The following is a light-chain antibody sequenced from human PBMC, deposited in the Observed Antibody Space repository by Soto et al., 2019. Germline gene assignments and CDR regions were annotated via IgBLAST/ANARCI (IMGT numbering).Light chain of an antibody. CDR3: HQRQSCPRT. J-gene: IGKJ1*01. CDR1: QYINTR. Sequence: EIVLTQSPATLSSFPGDRVTLSCRASQYINTRLAWYQHRPGQAPRLFIYQTSLRAAGIAARFSASGSGTDYTLTISDGQPEDSALYYCHQRQSCPRTFGEGTKVVI. CDR2: QTS. V-gene: IGKV3-11*01.